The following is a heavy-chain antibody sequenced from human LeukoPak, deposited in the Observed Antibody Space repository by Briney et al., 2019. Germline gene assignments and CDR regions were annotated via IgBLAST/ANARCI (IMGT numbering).Heavy chain of an antibody. CDR3: ARDLDYGGNSELFDY. D-gene: IGHD4-23*01. CDR1: GYSFTSYW. CDR2: IYPGDSDT. J-gene: IGHJ4*02. V-gene: IGHV5-51*01. Sequence: SGESLKISCKGSGYSFTSYWIGWVRQMPGKGLEWMGIIYPGDSDTRYSPSFQGQVTISADKSISTAYLQWSSLKASDTAMYYCARDLDYGGNSELFDYWGQGTLVTVSS.